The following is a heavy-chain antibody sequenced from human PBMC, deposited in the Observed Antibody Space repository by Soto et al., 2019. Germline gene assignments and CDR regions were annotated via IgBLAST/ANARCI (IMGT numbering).Heavy chain of an antibody. Sequence: LQLQESGPGLVKPSETLSFTCTVSGGSISSSNYYWGWIRQPPGKGLEWIGSIYYSGSTYYNPSLKSRVTRSVDTSKNQFSLKLSSVTAADTAVYYCASTTVYGSGWYFDYWGQGTLVTVSS. CDR1: GGSISSSNYY. CDR2: IYYSGST. D-gene: IGHD6-19*01. V-gene: IGHV4-39*01. J-gene: IGHJ4*02. CDR3: ASTTVYGSGWYFDY.